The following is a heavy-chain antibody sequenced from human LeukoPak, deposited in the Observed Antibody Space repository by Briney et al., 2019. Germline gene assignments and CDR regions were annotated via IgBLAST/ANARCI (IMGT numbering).Heavy chain of an antibody. CDR1: GFTFSSYG. CDR2: ITSTSSYI. CDR3: ARAVGGDNDL. V-gene: IGHV3-21*01. J-gene: IGHJ4*02. D-gene: IGHD4-17*01. Sequence: PGGSLRLSCAASGFTFSSYGMNWVRQAPGKGLEWGSSITSTSSYINYVDSVKGRFTISRDNAKNSVFLQMNSMRAEDTAVYYCARAVGGDNDLWGQGTLVTVSS.